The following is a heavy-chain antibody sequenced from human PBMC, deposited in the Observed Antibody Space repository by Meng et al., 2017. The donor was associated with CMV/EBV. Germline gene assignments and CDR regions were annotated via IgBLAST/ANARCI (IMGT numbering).Heavy chain of an antibody. V-gene: IGHV3-64*02. CDR1: GFTFSSYA. Sequence: GESLKISCAASGFTFSSYAMHWVRQAPGKGLEYVSAISSNGGSTYYADSVKGRFTISRDNSKNTLYLQMGSLRAEDMAVYYCASGLYSSPAYCYYGMDVWGQGTTVTVSS. CDR2: ISSNGGST. CDR3: ASGLYSSPAYCYYGMDV. D-gene: IGHD6-13*01. J-gene: IGHJ6*02.